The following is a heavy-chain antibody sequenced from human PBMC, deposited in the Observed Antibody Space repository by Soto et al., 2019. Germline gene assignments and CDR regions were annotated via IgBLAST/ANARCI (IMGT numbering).Heavy chain of an antibody. CDR3: ARGRYGDY. CDR1: GYAFTTYG. D-gene: IGHD1-1*01. J-gene: IGHJ4*02. Sequence: QVHLVQSGAEVKKPGASVKVSCQASGYAFTTYGITWVRQAPGQGLEWMGWISAHNGNTNYAQKPQGRVTVTRDTSTSTAYMELRSLRSDDTAVYHCARGRYGDYWGQGALVTVSS. V-gene: IGHV1-18*01. CDR2: ISAHNGNT.